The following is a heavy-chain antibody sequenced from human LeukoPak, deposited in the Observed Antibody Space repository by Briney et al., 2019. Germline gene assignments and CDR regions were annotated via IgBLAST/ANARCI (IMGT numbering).Heavy chain of an antibody. CDR3: ARLRYYYGSGSYARFDP. CDR2: INHSGST. V-gene: IGHV4-34*01. D-gene: IGHD3-10*01. CDR1: GGSFSGYY. Sequence: PSETLSLTCAVYGGSFSGYYWSWIRQPPGKGLEWVGEINHSGSTNYNPSLKSRVTISVDTSKNQFSLNLSSVTAADTAVYYCARLRYYYGSGSYARFDPWGQGTLVTVSS. J-gene: IGHJ5*02.